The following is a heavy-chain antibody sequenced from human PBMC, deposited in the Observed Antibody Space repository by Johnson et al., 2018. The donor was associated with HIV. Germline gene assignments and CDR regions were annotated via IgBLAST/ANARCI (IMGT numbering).Heavy chain of an antibody. Sequence: QVQVVESGGGLVTPGGSLRLSCAASGFTFGDYHMNWIRQAPGKGLAWVSYISSNTNAIYYADSVKGRFTLSRDNAKNSLYLQINSLRAEDTAVYYCARGGEGGSYSWAADAFDIWGQGTMVTVSS. CDR2: ISSNTNAI. V-gene: IGHV3-11*04. CDR3: ARGGEGGSYSWAADAFDI. CDR1: GFTFGDYH. D-gene: IGHD1-26*01. J-gene: IGHJ3*02.